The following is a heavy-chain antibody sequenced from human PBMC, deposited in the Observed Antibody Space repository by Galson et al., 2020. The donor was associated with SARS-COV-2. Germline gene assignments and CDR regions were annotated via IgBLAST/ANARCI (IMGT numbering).Heavy chain of an antibody. Sequence: GESLKISCAASGFTFSSYAMHWVRQAPGKGLEWVAVISYDGSNKYYADSVKGRFTISRDNSKNTLYLQMNSLRAEDTAVYYCARDSAYYDILTGYSNVPDYYYYYYMDVWGKGTTVTVSS. J-gene: IGHJ6*03. CDR1: GFTFSSYA. CDR3: ARDSAYYDILTGYSNVPDYYYYYYMDV. CDR2: ISYDGSNK. D-gene: IGHD3-9*01. V-gene: IGHV3-30*01.